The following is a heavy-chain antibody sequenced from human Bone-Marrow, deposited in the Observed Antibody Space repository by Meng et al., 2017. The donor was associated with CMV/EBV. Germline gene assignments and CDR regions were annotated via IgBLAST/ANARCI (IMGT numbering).Heavy chain of an antibody. J-gene: IGHJ3*02. D-gene: IGHD1-7*01. CDR3: ARENWNYGADAFDI. CDR1: GFSFVNYG. CDR2: IWSDGSNT. V-gene: IGHV3-33*01. Sequence: GESLKISCATSGFSFVNYGIHWVRQAPGKGLEWVAVIWSDGSNTYYADSVKGRFTISRDNAKNSLYLQMNSLRAEDTAVYYCARENWNYGADAFDIWGQGTMVTVSS.